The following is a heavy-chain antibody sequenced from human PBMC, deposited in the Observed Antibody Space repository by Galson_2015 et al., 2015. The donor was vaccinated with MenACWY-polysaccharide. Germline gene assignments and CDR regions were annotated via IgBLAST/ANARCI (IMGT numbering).Heavy chain of an antibody. CDR3: ARVRLRDVGRYFDC. V-gene: IGHV3-7*01. CDR2: IKQDGSER. J-gene: IGHJ4*02. D-gene: IGHD1-26*01. Sequence: SLSLSCAASEFTFSSFWMAWVRQAPGKGLEWVANIKQDGSERYYVDSVQGRFTISRDNAENSLFLRMNSLRAEDTAVYYCARVRLRDVGRYFDCWGQGTLVTVSS. CDR1: EFTFSSFW.